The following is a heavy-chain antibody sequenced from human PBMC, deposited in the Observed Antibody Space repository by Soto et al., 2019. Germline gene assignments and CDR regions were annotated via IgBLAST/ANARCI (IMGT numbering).Heavy chain of an antibody. V-gene: IGHV3-64*01. CDR3: ARAEGQYYYGLDV. Sequence: ESGGGLVQPGGSLRLSCAASGFSFSSYVMHWVRQAPGKGLEYVSDISSNGGTTYYASSVRGRFTISRDNSKNTLYLQMGRLRADDMAVYYCARAEGQYYYGLDVWGQGTTVSVSS. J-gene: IGHJ6*02. CDR2: ISSNGGTT. CDR1: GFSFSSYV.